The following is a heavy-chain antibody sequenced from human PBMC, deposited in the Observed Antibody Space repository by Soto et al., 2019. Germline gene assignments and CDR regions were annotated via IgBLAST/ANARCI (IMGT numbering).Heavy chain of an antibody. J-gene: IGHJ4*02. CDR2: IVGSDAKT. V-gene: IGHV3-23*01. Sequence: GGSLRLSCITSGFSFASFVLTWVRQAPGQGLEWVATIVGSDAKTHYADSVKGRFSISRDTSRNTVYLQMNNLRADDTAIYYCAKWTYLDFWGQGTRVTVSS. CDR3: AKWTYLDF. CDR1: GFSFASFV. D-gene: IGHD5-12*01.